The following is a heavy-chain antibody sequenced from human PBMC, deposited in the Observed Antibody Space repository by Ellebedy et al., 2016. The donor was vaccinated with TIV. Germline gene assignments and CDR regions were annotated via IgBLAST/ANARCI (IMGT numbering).Heavy chain of an antibody. CDR1: GYSSANYW. D-gene: IGHD3-9*01. CDR2: IYPGDSDT. J-gene: IGHJ5*02. V-gene: IGHV5-51*01. Sequence: GESLKISCKGSGYSSANYWNGWLRQIPGKGLEWMGIIYPGDSDTSYSPSFQGQVTISADKAISTAYLQWSGLKASDTAMYYCARASNRGGVAKTGMDSWGQGTLVTVSS. CDR3: ARASNRGGVAKTGMDS.